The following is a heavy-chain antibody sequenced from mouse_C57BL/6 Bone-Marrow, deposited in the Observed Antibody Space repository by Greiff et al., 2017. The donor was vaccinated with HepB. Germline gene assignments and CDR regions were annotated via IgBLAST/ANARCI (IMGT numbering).Heavy chain of an antibody. CDR1: GFNIKDDY. V-gene: IGHV14-4*01. CDR3: TTQAQATHFDY. D-gene: IGHD3-2*02. J-gene: IGHJ2*01. CDR2: VDPENGDT. Sequence: LVESGAELVRPGASVKLSCTASGFNIKDDYMHWVKQRPEQGLEWIGWVDPENGDTEYASKFQGKATITADTSSNTAYLQLSSLTSEDTAVYYCTTQAQATHFDYWGQGTTLTVSS.